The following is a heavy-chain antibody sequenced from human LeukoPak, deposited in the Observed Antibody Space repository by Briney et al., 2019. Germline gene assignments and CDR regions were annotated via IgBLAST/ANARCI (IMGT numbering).Heavy chain of an antibody. CDR1: GFTFSSYA. V-gene: IGHV3-23*01. CDR2: ISGSGGST. J-gene: IGHJ4*02. Sequence: PGGSLRLSCAASGFTFSSYAMSWVRQAPGKGLEWVSAISGSGGSTYYADPVKGRFTISRDNSKNTLYLQMNSLRAEDTAVYYCAKDQGKIAVAGPFDYWGQGTLVTVSS. D-gene: IGHD6-19*01. CDR3: AKDQGKIAVAGPFDY.